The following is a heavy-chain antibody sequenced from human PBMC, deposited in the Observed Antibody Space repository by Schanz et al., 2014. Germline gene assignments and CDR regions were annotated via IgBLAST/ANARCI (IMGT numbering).Heavy chain of an antibody. CDR2: ISYDGRHK. CDR1: GFTFSGYG. CDR3: AKVWGSDYFYPFDY. V-gene: IGHV3-30*18. J-gene: IGHJ4*02. Sequence: QVQLVESGGGVVQPGRSLRLSCAASGFTFSGYGMHWVRQAPGKGLEWVAIISYDGRHKNYADSVKGRFTISRDNSKNTLHLQMSSLRAEDTAVYYCAKVWGSDYFYPFDYWGQGTLVTVSS. D-gene: IGHD3-22*01.